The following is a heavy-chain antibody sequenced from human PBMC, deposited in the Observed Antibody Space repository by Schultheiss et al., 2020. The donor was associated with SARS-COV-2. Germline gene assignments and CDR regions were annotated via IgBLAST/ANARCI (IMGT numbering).Heavy chain of an antibody. D-gene: IGHD1-26*01. CDR3: AGSLGPYYYYYMDV. V-gene: IGHV4-59*01. CDR1: GGSISSYY. Sequence: SETLSLTCTVSGGSISSYYWSWIRQPAGKGLEWIGYIYYSGSTNYNPSLKSRVTISVDTSKNQFSLKLSSVTAADTAVYYCAGSLGPYYYYYMDVWGKGTTVTVSS. CDR2: IYYSGST. J-gene: IGHJ6*03.